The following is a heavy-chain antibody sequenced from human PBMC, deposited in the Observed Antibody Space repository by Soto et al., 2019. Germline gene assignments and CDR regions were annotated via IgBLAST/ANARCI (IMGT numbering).Heavy chain of an antibody. Sequence: LSLTCAVYGGSFSAYYWSWIRQPPGKGLEWIGEINHSGGTSYNPSLKSRVTISVDTSKSQFSLRLTSVTAADRAVYYCARGSVDTVDSSGFYEYWGRGTPVTVSS. CDR1: GGSFSAYY. J-gene: IGHJ4*02. D-gene: IGHD3-22*01. V-gene: IGHV4-34*01. CDR2: INHSGGT. CDR3: ARGSVDTVDSSGFYEY.